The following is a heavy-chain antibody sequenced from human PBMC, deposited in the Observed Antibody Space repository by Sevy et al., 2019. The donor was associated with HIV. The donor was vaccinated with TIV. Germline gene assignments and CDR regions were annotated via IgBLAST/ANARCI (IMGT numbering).Heavy chain of an antibody. CDR1: EFTFSSYG. Sequence: GGSLRLSCEASEFTFSSYGMFWVRQTPGKGLERVAFILYDGSNEYYADSVKGRFTISRDNSKNLLYLQMHSLRPDDTALYYCAKHHSTSISALDVWGQGTMVTVSS. CDR3: AKHHSTSISALDV. J-gene: IGHJ3*01. V-gene: IGHV3-30*18. CDR2: ILYDGSNE. D-gene: IGHD6-6*01.